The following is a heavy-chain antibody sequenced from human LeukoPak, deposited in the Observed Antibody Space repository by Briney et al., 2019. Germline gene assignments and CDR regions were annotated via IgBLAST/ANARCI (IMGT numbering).Heavy chain of an antibody. J-gene: IGHJ6*02. CDR3: TRQNSVMDYYYYGMDV. Sequence: GGSLRLSCAASGFTFSGSAMLWVRQASGKGLEWVGRIRSKANSYATAYAASVKDRFTISRDDSKNTAYLQMNSLKPEDTAVYYCTRQNSVMDYYYYGMDVWGQGTTVTVSS. CDR2: IRSKANSYAT. CDR1: GFTFSGSA. V-gene: IGHV3-73*01. D-gene: IGHD2-21*01.